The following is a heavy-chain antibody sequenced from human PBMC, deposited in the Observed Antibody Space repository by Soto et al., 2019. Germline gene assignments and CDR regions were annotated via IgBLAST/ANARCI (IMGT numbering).Heavy chain of an antibody. CDR1: GGSISSSNW. D-gene: IGHD6-25*01. V-gene: IGHV4-4*02. Sequence: SETLSLTCAVSGGSISSSNWWSWVRQPPGKGLEWIGEISHSGSTNYNPSPKSRVTMSLDKSRNQFSLKLSSVTAADTAVYFCARYSSEYYFDYWGQGTLVTVSS. CDR3: ARYSSEYYFDY. CDR2: ISHSGST. J-gene: IGHJ4*02.